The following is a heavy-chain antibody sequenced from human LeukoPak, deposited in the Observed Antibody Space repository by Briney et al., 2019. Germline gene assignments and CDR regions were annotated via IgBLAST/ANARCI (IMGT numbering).Heavy chain of an antibody. CDR3: ARCYGSDYPSPGFDAFDI. V-gene: IGHV4-34*01. CDR1: GGSFSGYY. D-gene: IGHD4-17*01. Sequence: SETLSLTCAVYGGSFSGYYWSWIRQPPGKGLEWIGEINHSGSTNYNPSLKSRVTISVNTSKNQFSLKLSSVTAADTAVYYCARCYGSDYPSPGFDAFDIWGQGTMVTVSS. CDR2: INHSGST. J-gene: IGHJ3*02.